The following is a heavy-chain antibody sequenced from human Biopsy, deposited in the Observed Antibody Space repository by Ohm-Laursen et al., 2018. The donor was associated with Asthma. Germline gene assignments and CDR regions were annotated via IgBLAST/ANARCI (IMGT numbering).Heavy chain of an antibody. CDR2: ISWNSVSI. CDR3: AKDLSKAVGGSNDYYYGMDV. V-gene: IGHV3-9*01. J-gene: IGHJ6*02. Sequence: SLRLSCAASGFNFDDYGMNWVRQGPGKGLEWVAGISWNSVSIAYADSVRGRFTISRDNAKTSLYLQMNSLRDGDTALYYCAKDLSKAVGGSNDYYYGMDVWGQGTTVTVAS. CDR1: GFNFDDYG. D-gene: IGHD6-19*01.